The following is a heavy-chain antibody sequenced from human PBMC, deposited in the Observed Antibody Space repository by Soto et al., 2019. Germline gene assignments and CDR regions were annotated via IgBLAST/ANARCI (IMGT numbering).Heavy chain of an antibody. V-gene: IGHV4-34*01. J-gene: IGHJ6*02. D-gene: IGHD3-10*01. CDR1: GGSFSGYY. Sequence: KPSETLSLTCAVWGGSFSGYYWSWIRQPPGKGLEWIGEINHSGSTNYNPSLKSRVTISVDTSKNQFSLKLSSVTAADTAVYYCARGRPPMYGSGSTYYYYGMDVWGQGTTVTVSS. CDR3: ARGRPPMYGSGSTYYYYGMDV. CDR2: INHSGST.